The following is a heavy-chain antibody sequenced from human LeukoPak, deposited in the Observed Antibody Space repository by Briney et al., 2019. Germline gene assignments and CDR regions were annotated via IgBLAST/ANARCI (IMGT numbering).Heavy chain of an antibody. CDR1: GYTFTGYY. V-gene: IGHV1-2*02. Sequence: ASVKVSCKASGYTFTGYYMYWVRQAPGQGLEWMGWIDPNSGGTNYAQKFQGRVTMTRDTSISTAYMELSRLRSDDTAVYYCARVQERITIFGVVPLGVWGQGTTVTVSS. CDR2: IDPNSGGT. CDR3: ARVQERITIFGVVPLGV. D-gene: IGHD3-3*01. J-gene: IGHJ6*02.